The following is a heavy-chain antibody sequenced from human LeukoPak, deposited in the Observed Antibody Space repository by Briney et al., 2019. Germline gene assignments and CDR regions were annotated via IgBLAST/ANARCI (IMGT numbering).Heavy chain of an antibody. Sequence: ASVKVSCKASVYTFTSYYMHWVRQAPGQGLEWMGIINPSGGSTSYAQKFQGRVTMTRDTSTSTVYMELSGLRSEDTAVYYCARVAVAGTFDYWGQGTLVTVSS. J-gene: IGHJ4*02. V-gene: IGHV1-46*01. CDR2: INPSGGST. CDR1: VYTFTSYY. CDR3: ARVAVAGTFDY. D-gene: IGHD6-19*01.